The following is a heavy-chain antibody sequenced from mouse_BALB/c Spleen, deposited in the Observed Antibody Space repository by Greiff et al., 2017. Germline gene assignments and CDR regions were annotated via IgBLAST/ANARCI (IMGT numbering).Heavy chain of an antibody. CDR3: AGDGYYGSSPSDV. Sequence: VQLQQSGAELVRPGALVKLSCKASGFNIKDYYMHWVKQRPEQGLEWIGWIDPENGNTIYDPKFQGKASITADTSSNTAYLQLSSLTSEDTAVYYCAGDGYYGSSPSDVWGAGTTVTVSS. CDR2: IDPENGNT. J-gene: IGHJ1*01. CDR1: GFNIKDYY. D-gene: IGHD1-1*01. V-gene: IGHV14-1*02.